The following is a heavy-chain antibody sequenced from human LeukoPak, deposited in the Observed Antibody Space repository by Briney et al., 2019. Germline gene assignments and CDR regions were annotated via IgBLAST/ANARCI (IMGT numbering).Heavy chain of an antibody. Sequence: ASVKVSCKASGYTFDSHGISWVRQAPGQGLEWMGWISAYNGNTNYAQKLQGRVTMTTDTSTSTAYMELSSLRSEDTAVYYCARGRAYYYDSSGYPNDAFDIWGQGTMVTVSS. V-gene: IGHV1-18*01. J-gene: IGHJ3*02. CDR3: ARGRAYYYDSSGYPNDAFDI. CDR1: GYTFDSHG. CDR2: ISAYNGNT. D-gene: IGHD3-22*01.